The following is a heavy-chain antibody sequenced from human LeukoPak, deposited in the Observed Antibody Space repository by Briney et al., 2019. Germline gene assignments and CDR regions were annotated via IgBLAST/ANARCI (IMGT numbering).Heavy chain of an antibody. V-gene: IGHV3-30*02. D-gene: IGHD2-2*01. CDR1: GFTFSSYG. J-gene: IGHJ4*02. CDR3: AKDGVVVVPAEDY. Sequence: PGGSLRLSCAASGFTFSSYGMHWVRQAPGKGLEWVAFIRYDGSNKYCADSVKGRFTISRDNSKNTLYLQMNSLRAEDTAVYYCAKDGVVVVPAEDYWGQGTLVTVSS. CDR2: IRYDGSNK.